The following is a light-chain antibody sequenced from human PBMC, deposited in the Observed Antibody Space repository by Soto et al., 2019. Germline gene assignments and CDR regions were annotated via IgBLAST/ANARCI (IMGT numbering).Light chain of an antibody. V-gene: IGLV1-51*02. CDR1: SSNIGNNY. Sequence: QSVLTQPPSVSAAPGQKVTISCSGSSSNIGNNYVSWYQQLPGTAPKLLIYENNKRPSGIPDRFSGSKSGTSATLGITGLQTGDEDDYYCGTWDSSLGAPQWVFGGGTQLTVL. CDR3: GTWDSSLGAPQWV. CDR2: ENN. J-gene: IGLJ3*02.